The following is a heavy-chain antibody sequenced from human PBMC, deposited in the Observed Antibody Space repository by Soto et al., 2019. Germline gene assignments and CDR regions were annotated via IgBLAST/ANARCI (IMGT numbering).Heavy chain of an antibody. V-gene: IGHV3-21*03. J-gene: IGHJ6*02. CDR1: GFTFSNYS. CDR3: AKDSYRSGGSCRYYYYGMDV. Sequence: GGSLRISCAASGFTFSNYSMKWVRQAPGKGLERVSSISGSSSYIYYADSVKGRFTISRDNAKNSLYLQMNSLRAEDTAVYYCAKDSYRSGGSCRYYYYGMDVWGQGTMVTVSS. CDR2: ISGSSSYI. D-gene: IGHD2-15*01.